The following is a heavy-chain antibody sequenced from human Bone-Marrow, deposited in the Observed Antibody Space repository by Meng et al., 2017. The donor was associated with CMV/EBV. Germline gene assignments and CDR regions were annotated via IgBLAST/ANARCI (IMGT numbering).Heavy chain of an antibody. D-gene: IGHD1-26*01. Sequence: ASVKVSCKASGYTFTSYGISWVRQAPGQGLEWMGWISAYNGNTNYAQKFQGRVTMTRDTSISTAYMELSRLRSDDTAVYYCARDKVVGATSYDAFEIWGQGTMVTVSS. CDR3: ARDKVVGATSYDAFEI. CDR1: GYTFTSYG. J-gene: IGHJ3*02. V-gene: IGHV1-18*01. CDR2: ISAYNGNT.